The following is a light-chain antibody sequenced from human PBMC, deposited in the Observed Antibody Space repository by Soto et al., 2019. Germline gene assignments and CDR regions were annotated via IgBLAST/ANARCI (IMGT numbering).Light chain of an antibody. Sequence: SALPQPASLSGSPGQSITISCTGTSSDIGAYDYVSWFQQHPGKAPKLMISEVNDRPSGVSNRFSGSKSGNTAYLTISGLQVEDEAEYFCFPFTTTSTHVFGTGTKVTVL. CDR1: SSDIGAYDY. CDR3: FPFTTTSTHV. CDR2: EVN. V-gene: IGLV2-14*01. J-gene: IGLJ1*01.